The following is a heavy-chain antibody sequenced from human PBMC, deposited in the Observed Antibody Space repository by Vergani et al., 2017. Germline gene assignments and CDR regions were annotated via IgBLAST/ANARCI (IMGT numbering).Heavy chain of an antibody. CDR3: ARGLWDCTHIRCSPPSY. CDR1: GFSFPGYA. Sequence: EVQLLESGGGLVQPGGSLRLSCEASGFSFPGYAMSWVRQAPGKGLEWVSSVSGSSATPYYADSVKGRFIISRDNSKNTLHLQMNSLRADDTAMYFCARGLWDCTHIRCSPPSYWGQGTQVTVSS. V-gene: IGHV3-23*01. D-gene: IGHD2-8*01. CDR2: VSGSSATP. J-gene: IGHJ4*02.